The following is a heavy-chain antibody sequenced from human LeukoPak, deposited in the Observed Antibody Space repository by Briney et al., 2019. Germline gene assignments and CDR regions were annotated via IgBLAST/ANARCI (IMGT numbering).Heavy chain of an antibody. CDR3: ARGGGSYVFFDY. D-gene: IGHD1-26*01. V-gene: IGHV1-69*04. Sequence: ASVKVSCKASGGTFSSYAISWVRQAPGQGLEWMGRIIPILGIANYAQKCQGRVTITADKSTSTAYMELSSLRSEDTAVYYCARGGGSYVFFDYWGQGTLVTVSS. CDR2: IIPILGIA. CDR1: GGTFSSYA. J-gene: IGHJ4*02.